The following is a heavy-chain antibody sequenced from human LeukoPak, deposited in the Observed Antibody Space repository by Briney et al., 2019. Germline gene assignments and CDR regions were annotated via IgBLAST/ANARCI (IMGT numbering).Heavy chain of an antibody. CDR2: ISAYSGDT. D-gene: IGHD3-22*01. CDR3: ASNTGSDSSGYAY. V-gene: IGHV1-18*01. CDR1: GGTFSSYA. Sequence: ASVKVSCKASGGTFSSYAISWVRQAPGQGLEWMGWISAYSGDTNYAQKLQDRVTMTTDTSTRTAYMELRTLRSDDTAVYYCASNTGSDSSGYAYWGQGTLVTVSS. J-gene: IGHJ4*02.